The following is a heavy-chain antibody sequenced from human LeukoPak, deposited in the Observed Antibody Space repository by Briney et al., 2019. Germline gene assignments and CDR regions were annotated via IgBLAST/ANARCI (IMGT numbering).Heavy chain of an antibody. D-gene: IGHD6-19*01. CDR3: ARGGAVAGTFPFDY. CDR2: INHSGST. J-gene: IGHJ4*02. CDR1: GGSFSGYY. V-gene: IGHV4-34*01. Sequence: SETLSLTCAVYGGSFSGYYWSWIRQPPGKGLVWIGEINHSGSTNYNPSLKSRVTISVDTSKNQFSLKLSSVTAADTAVYYCARGGAVAGTFPFDYWGQGTLVTVSS.